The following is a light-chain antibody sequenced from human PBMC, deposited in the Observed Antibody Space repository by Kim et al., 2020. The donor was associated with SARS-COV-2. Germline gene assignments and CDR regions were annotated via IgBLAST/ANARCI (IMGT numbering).Light chain of an antibody. CDR1: KLGDKY. Sequence: VSPGQTASITCSGDKLGDKYASWYQQKPVQSPVLVIYEDKKRPSGIPERFSGSNSGNTATLTISGTQAMDEADYYCQAWDSSTVVFGTGTKVTVL. CDR3: QAWDSSTVV. J-gene: IGLJ1*01. V-gene: IGLV3-1*01. CDR2: EDK.